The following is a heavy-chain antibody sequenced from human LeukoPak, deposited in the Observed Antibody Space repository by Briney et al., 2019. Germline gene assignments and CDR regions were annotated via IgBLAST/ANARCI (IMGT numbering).Heavy chain of an antibody. Sequence: GGSLTLSCAASGFTFSSYGMHWVRQAPGKGLEWVAVISYDGSKKYHADSVKGRFTISRDNSKNTLYLQMNSLRAEDTAVYYCAKDVYYYDSSGPDYWGQGTLVTVSS. CDR3: AKDVYYYDSSGPDY. D-gene: IGHD3-22*01. CDR1: GFTFSSYG. V-gene: IGHV3-30*18. CDR2: ISYDGSKK. J-gene: IGHJ4*02.